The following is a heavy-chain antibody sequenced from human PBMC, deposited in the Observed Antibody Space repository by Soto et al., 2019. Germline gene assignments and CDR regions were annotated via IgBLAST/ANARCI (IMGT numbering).Heavy chain of an antibody. Sequence: QMQLVESGGGVVQPVRSLRLSCDASGFTLSGFAMHWVRQAPGQGLEWGAVFSNDGTNQYYSESVKGRFTISRDNSKNTLYLQMNNLRAEDTAVYYCAKAYYYDSSGYYDNYYAMDVWGQGTTVTVSS. CDR3: AKAYYYDSSGYYDNYYAMDV. CDR1: GFTLSGFA. V-gene: IGHV3-30*18. D-gene: IGHD3-22*01. CDR2: FSNDGTNQ. J-gene: IGHJ6*02.